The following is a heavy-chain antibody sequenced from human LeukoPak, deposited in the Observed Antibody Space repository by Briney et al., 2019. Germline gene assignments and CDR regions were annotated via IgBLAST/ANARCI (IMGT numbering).Heavy chain of an antibody. CDR2: IYYSGGT. CDR1: GGSISSSSYY. V-gene: IGHV4-39*01. J-gene: IGHJ4*02. Sequence: SETLSFTCTVSGGSISSSSYYWGWIRQPPGMGLEWIGSIYYSGGTYYNPSLKSRVTISVDTSKNQFSLKLSSVTAADTAVYYCASQKYYDILTGYEGGLRFDYWGQGTLVTVSS. CDR3: ASQKYYDILTGYEGGLRFDY. D-gene: IGHD3-9*01.